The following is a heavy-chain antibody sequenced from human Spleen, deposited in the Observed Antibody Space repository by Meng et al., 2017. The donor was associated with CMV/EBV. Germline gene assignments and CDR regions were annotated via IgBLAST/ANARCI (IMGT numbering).Heavy chain of an antibody. V-gene: IGHV3-30-3*01. J-gene: IGHJ4*02. CDR2: RSYDGSNK. D-gene: IGHD1-14*01. Sequence: QVRLVGLGGGAVQPGRSLRLSCAASGFTFSSYAMHCVRQAPGKGLEWVAVRSYDGSNKYYADSVKGRFTISRDNSKNTLYLQMNSLRAEDTAVYYCAKGRENHGWGQGTLVTVSS. CDR1: GFTFSSYA. CDR3: AKGRENHG.